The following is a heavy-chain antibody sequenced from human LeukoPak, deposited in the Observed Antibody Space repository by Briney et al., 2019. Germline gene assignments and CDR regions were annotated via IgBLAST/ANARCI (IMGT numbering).Heavy chain of an antibody. V-gene: IGHV3-48*03. Sequence: GGSLRLSCAASGFTFSSYEMNWVRQAPGKGLEWVSYISSSGSTIYYADSVKGRFTISRDNAKNSLYLQMNSLRAEDTAVYYCARGRSITINYLWVSQAYYMDVWGKGTTVTVSS. CDR3: ARGRSITINYLWVSQAYYMDV. CDR2: ISSSGSTI. J-gene: IGHJ6*03. CDR1: GFTFSSYE. D-gene: IGHD3-3*01.